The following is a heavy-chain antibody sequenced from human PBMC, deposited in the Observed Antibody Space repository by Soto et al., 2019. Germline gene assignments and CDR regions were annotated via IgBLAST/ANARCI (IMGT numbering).Heavy chain of an antibody. Sequence: PSETLSLTCTASGGSISSYYWSWIRQPPGKGLEWIGEINHSGSTNYNPSLKSRVTISVDTSKNQFSLKLSSVTAADTAVYYCARGATVTTGGYYYGMDVWGQGTTVTVSS. D-gene: IGHD4-4*01. CDR1: GGSISSYY. CDR3: ARGATVTTGGYYYGMDV. J-gene: IGHJ6*02. CDR2: INHSGST. V-gene: IGHV4-34*01.